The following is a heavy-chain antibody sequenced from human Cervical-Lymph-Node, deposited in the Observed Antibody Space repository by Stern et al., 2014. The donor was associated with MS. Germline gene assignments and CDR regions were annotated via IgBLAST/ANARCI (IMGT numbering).Heavy chain of an antibody. CDR3: AHTYYYDSSGYSGMDV. J-gene: IGHJ6*02. CDR2: INPSGGST. D-gene: IGHD3-22*01. V-gene: IGHV1-46*01. CDR1: GYTFTSYY. Sequence: VQLVESGAEVKKPGASVKVSCKASGYTFTSYYMHWVRQPPGQGLEWMGIINPSGGSTSYAQKFQGRVTMTRDTSTSTVYMELSSLRSEDTAVYYCAHTYYYDSSGYSGMDVWGQGTTVTVSS.